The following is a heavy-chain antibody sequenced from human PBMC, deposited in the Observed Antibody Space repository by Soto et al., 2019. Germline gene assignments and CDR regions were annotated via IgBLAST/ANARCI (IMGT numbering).Heavy chain of an antibody. Sequence: GESLKISCKGSGYSFTSYWIGWVRQMPGKGLEWMGIIYPGDSDTRYSPSFQGQVTISADKSISTAYLQWSSLKASDTAVYYCARVRVGYYGLYGMDVWGQGTTVTVSS. V-gene: IGHV5-51*01. CDR3: ARVRVGYYGLYGMDV. CDR2: IYPGDSDT. J-gene: IGHJ6*02. CDR1: GYSFTSYW. D-gene: IGHD3-10*01.